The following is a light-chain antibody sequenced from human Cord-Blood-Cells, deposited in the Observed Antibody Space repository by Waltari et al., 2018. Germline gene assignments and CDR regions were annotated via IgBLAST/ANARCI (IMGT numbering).Light chain of an antibody. Sequence: QSALTQPASVSGSPGQSITISCPGTSSDVGGYNYASWYQQHPGKAPKLMIYDASKRPSGVSNRFSGSKSGNTASQTISGLQAEDEADYYCSSYTSSSTWVFGGGTKLTVL. V-gene: IGLV2-14*01. J-gene: IGLJ3*02. CDR1: SSDVGGYNY. CDR2: DAS. CDR3: SSYTSSSTWV.